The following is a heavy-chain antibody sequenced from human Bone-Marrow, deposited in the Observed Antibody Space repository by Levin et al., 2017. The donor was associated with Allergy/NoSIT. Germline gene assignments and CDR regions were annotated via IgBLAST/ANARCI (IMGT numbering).Heavy chain of an antibody. Sequence: GGSLRLSCAASGFTFSSYGMHWVRQAPGKGLEWVAVISYDGSNKYYADSVKGRFTISRDNSKNTLYLQMNSLRAEDTAVYYCAKDTIAAAGSPQYWGQGTLVTVSS. CDR2: ISYDGSNK. D-gene: IGHD6-13*01. CDR1: GFTFSSYG. J-gene: IGHJ4*02. V-gene: IGHV3-30*18. CDR3: AKDTIAAAGSPQY.